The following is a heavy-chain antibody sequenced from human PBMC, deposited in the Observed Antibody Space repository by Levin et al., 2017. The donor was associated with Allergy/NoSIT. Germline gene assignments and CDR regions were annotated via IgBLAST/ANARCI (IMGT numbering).Heavy chain of an antibody. Sequence: GGSLRLSCAASGFTVSSNFMSWVRQAPGKGLEWVSVIYSAGDTYYADSVKDRFTISRDNSKNTLYLQMNSLRAEDTAVYYCARDYCSSTSCSVRWFDPWGQGTLVTVSS. V-gene: IGHV3-66*01. CDR3: ARDYCSSTSCSVRWFDP. J-gene: IGHJ5*02. D-gene: IGHD2-2*01. CDR1: GFTVSSNF. CDR2: IYSAGDT.